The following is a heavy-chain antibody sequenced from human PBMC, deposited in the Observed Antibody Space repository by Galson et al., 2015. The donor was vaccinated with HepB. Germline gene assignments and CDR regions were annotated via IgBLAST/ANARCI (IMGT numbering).Heavy chain of an antibody. D-gene: IGHD2-2*01. V-gene: IGHV1-18*01. CDR1: GYTFTSYG. Sequence: SVKVSCKASGYTFTSYGISWVRQAPGQGLEWMGWISAYTGKINYAEKFQGRGTMTADPSTSTAYMELRSLRSDDTAVYYCATIRVGYCITTSCKADDFDIWGQGTMVTVSS. J-gene: IGHJ3*02. CDR2: ISAYTGKI. CDR3: ATIRVGYCITTSCKADDFDI.